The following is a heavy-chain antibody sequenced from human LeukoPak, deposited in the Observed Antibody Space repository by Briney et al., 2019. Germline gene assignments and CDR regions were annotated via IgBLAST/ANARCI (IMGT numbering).Heavy chain of an antibody. CDR3: ASSWGSSKFDP. CDR1: GFTFSSYS. CDR2: ISSSSSYI. V-gene: IGHV3-21*01. D-gene: IGHD6-13*01. Sequence: GGSLRLSCAASGFTFSSYSMNWVRQAPGKGLEWVSSISSSSSYIYYADSVKGRFTISRGNAKNSLYLQMNSLRAEDTAVYYCASSWGSSKFDPWGQGTLVTVSS. J-gene: IGHJ5*02.